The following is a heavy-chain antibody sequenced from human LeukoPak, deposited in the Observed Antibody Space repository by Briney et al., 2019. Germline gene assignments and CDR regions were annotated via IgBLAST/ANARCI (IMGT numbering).Heavy chain of an antibody. J-gene: IGHJ4*02. CDR1: GFTVSSNY. Sequence: GGSLRLSCAASGFTVSSNYMSWARQAPGKGLEWVSVIYSGGSTYYADSVKGRFTISRDNSKNTLYLQMNSLRAEDTAVYYCARDLWWELPQLGGNYWGQGVLVTVSS. V-gene: IGHV3-53*01. CDR2: IYSGGST. CDR3: ARDLWWELPQLGGNY. D-gene: IGHD1-26*01.